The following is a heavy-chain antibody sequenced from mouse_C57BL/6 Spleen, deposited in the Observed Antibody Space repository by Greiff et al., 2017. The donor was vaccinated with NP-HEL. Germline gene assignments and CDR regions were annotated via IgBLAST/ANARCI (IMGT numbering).Heavy chain of an antibody. CDR2: IRSKSNNYAT. CDR1: GFSFNTYA. V-gene: IGHV10-1*01. CDR3: GSQGWLLRSYYAMDD. J-gene: IGHJ4*01. D-gene: IGHD2-3*01. Sequence: EVKLVESGGGLVQPKGSLKLSCAASGFSFNTYAMNWVRQAPGKGLEWVARIRSKSNNYATYYADSVKDRFTISRDDSESILYLQMNNVKTEDTAMYYCGSQGWLLRSYYAMDDWGQGTSVTVSS.